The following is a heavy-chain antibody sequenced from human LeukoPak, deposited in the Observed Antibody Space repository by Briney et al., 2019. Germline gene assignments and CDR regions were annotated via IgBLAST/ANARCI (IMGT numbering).Heavy chain of an antibody. CDR2: ISSSGSTI. Sequence: PGGSLRLSCAASGFTFSSYEMNWVRQAPGKGLEWVSYISSSGSTIYYADSVKGRFTISRDNAKNSLYLQMNSLRAEDTAVYYCARTYYYNSSGHPAWGQETLVTVSS. CDR1: GFTFSSYE. V-gene: IGHV3-48*03. CDR3: ARTYYYNSSGHPA. D-gene: IGHD3-22*01. J-gene: IGHJ4*02.